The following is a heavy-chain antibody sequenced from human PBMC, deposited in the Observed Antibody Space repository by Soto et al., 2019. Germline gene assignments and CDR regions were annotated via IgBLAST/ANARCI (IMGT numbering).Heavy chain of an antibody. V-gene: IGHV3-23*01. Sequence: GGSLRLSCAASGFTFSIFAMSWVRQSPGKGLEWVSTISGSGGSTYYADAVKGRFTISRDNSMGTLYLQMKSLRAEDTAIYYCAKEVSLGSTVDLGYWGQGALVTVSS. CDR3: AKEVSLGSTVDLGY. J-gene: IGHJ4*02. D-gene: IGHD7-27*01. CDR1: GFTFSIFA. CDR2: ISGSGGST.